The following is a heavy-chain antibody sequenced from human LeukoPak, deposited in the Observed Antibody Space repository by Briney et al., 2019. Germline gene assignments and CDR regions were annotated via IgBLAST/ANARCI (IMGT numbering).Heavy chain of an antibody. CDR2: ISYDGSNK. Sequence: PGRSLRLSCAASVFTFSSYAMHRVRQAPGKGLGWVAVISYDGSNKYYADAVKGRFTISRDNSKNTLYLQMNSLRAEDTAVYYCAGAGFDYWGQGTLVTVSS. CDR3: AGAGFDY. V-gene: IGHV3-30*01. D-gene: IGHD3-16*01. CDR1: VFTFSSYA. J-gene: IGHJ4*02.